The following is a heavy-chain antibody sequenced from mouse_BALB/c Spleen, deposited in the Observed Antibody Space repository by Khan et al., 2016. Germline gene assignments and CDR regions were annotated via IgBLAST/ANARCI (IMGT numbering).Heavy chain of an antibody. J-gene: IGHJ4*01. CDR1: GYTFSSYW. V-gene: IGHV1-9*01. D-gene: IGHD1-1*01. CDR2: ILPGSGST. CDR3: ARLVSVGGTIMDY. Sequence: QVQLKESGAELMKPGASVKISCKATGYTFSSYWIEWVKQRPGHGLEWIGEILPGSGSTNYNEKFKGKATFTADTSSNTAYMQLSSLTSEDSAVYYCARLVSVGGTIMDYLGQGTSVTVSS.